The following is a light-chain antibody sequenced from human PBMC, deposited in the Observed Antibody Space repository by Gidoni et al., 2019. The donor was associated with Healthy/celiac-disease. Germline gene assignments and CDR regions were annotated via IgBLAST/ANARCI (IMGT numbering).Light chain of an antibody. CDR3: MQALQTLFFT. V-gene: IGKV2-28*01. CDR2: LGS. J-gene: IGKJ3*01. CDR1: QSLLHSNGYNY. Sequence: IVMTQSPLSLPVTPGEPASISCRSSQSLLHSNGYNYLDWYLQKPGQSPQLLIYLGSNRASGVPDRFSGSGSGTDFTLKISRVEAEDVGVYYCMQALQTLFFTFGPGTKVDIK.